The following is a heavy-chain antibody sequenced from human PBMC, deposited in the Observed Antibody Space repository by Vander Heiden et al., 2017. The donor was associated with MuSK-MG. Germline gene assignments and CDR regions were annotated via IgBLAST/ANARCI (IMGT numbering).Heavy chain of an antibody. CDR1: GYSISSGYY. CDR2: IYHSGST. CDR3: AREVRGSRDSSCTGAPFDY. J-gene: IGHJ4*02. V-gene: IGHV4-38-2*02. Sequence: QVQLQESGPGLVKPSETLSLTCAVSGYSISSGYYWGWIRQPPGKGLEWIGSIYHSGSTYYNPSLKSRVTISVDTSKNQFSLKLSSVTAADTAVYYCAREVRGSRDSSCTGAPFDYWGQGTLVTVSS. D-gene: IGHD3-22*01.